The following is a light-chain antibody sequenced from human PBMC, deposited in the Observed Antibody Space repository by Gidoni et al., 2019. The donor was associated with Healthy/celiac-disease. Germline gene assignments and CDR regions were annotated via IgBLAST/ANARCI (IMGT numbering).Light chain of an antibody. CDR1: QDISNW. Sequence: DIQMTQSPSSVSASVGDRVTITCRASQDISNWLAWYQQKPGKAPKLLIYAASSLQTGVPARFSGSGSGTEFTITINTLQPEDFATYYCQQANSFPRTFGPGTKVDIK. J-gene: IGKJ3*01. CDR3: QQANSFPRT. CDR2: AAS. V-gene: IGKV1-12*01.